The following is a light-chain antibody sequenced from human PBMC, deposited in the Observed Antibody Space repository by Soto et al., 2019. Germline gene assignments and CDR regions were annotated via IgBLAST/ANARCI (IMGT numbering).Light chain of an antibody. CDR2: EVT. J-gene: IGLJ1*01. CDR1: SSYVGGYNY. V-gene: IGLV2-14*03. CDR3: GSYTSSNTLV. Sequence: QSALTQPASVSGSPGQPITISCTGTSSYVGGYNYVSWYQQHPGKAPKLLIYEVTYRPSGVSNRFSGSKSGNTASLTISGLQAEDEADYFCGSYTSSNTLVFGTGTKLTVL.